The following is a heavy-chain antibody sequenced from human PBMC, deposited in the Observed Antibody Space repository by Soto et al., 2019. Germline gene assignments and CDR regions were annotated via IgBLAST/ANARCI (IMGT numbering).Heavy chain of an antibody. Sequence: QVQLVQSGAEVRKPGASVKVSCKASGYTFTSYYLHWVRQAPGQGLEWMGMITPSDGSRTYAQEFHGRISLTTYTPTSTVYMDMSSLRSADTPVYHCARSLRRYIAGLMMYFDYSGQGTLVTVSS. J-gene: IGHJ4*02. CDR1: GYTFTSYY. CDR2: ITPSDGSR. D-gene: IGHD3-16*01. CDR3: ARSLRRYIAGLMMYFDY. V-gene: IGHV1-46*01.